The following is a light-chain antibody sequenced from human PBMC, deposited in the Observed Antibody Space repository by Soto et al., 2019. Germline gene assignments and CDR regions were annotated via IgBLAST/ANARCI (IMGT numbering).Light chain of an antibody. CDR1: SSDVGGYNY. V-gene: IGLV2-8*01. Sequence: QSVLAQPPSASGSPGQSVTISCTGTSSDVGGYNYVSWYQQRPGKAPKLMIYEVSKRPSGVPDRFSGSKSGNTASLTVSGLQAEDEADYYCSSYAGSNRVFGTGTKVT. CDR2: EVS. CDR3: SSYAGSNRV. J-gene: IGLJ1*01.